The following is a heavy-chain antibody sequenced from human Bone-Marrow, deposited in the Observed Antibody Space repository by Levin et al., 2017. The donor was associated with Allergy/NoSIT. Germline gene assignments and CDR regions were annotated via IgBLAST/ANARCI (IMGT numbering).Heavy chain of an antibody. J-gene: IGHJ4*02. CDR2: ISQDGSSQ. CDR1: GITFSTYG. V-gene: IGHV3-30*03. Sequence: GGSLRLSCAASGITFSTYGMHWVRQPPGKGLEWVSLISQDGSSQYYTDSVKGRFTISRDNSKNTVFLQMNSLRVEDTAVYFCAREQWLAAFDHWGQGNLVIVSS. D-gene: IGHD6-19*01. CDR3: AREQWLAAFDH.